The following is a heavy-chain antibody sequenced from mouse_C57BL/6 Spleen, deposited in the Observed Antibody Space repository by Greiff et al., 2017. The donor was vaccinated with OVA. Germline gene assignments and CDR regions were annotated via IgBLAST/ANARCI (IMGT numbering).Heavy chain of an antibody. Sequence: VQLQQPGAELVRPGSSVKLSCKASGYTFTSYWMHWVKQRPIQGLEWIGNIDPSDSETHYNQKFKDKATLTVDKSSSTAYMRLSSLTSEDSAVYYCARDSSGYGYWGQGTTLTVSS. CDR1: GYTFTSYW. CDR2: IDPSDSET. CDR3: ARDSSGYGY. V-gene: IGHV1-52*01. D-gene: IGHD3-2*02. J-gene: IGHJ2*01.